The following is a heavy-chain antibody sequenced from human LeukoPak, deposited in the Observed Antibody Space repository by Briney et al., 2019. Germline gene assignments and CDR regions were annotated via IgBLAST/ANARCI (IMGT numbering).Heavy chain of an antibody. V-gene: IGHV4-59*01. CDR3: ARGEYSYGPYYMDV. J-gene: IGHJ6*03. CDR1: GGSISNYY. D-gene: IGHD5-18*01. Sequence: PSETLSLTCTVSGGSISNYYWSWIRQPPGKGLEWIGYIYYSGSTNYNPSLKSRDTISVDTSKNQFSLKLSSVTAADTAVYYCARGEYSYGPYYMDVWGKGTTVTVSS. CDR2: IYYSGST.